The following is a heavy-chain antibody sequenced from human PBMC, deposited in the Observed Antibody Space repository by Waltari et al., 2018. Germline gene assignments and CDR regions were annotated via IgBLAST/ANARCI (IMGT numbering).Heavy chain of an antibody. CDR1: GFIFTDAC. CDR3: TKANCGGDCPGRNWFDP. V-gene: IGHV3-15*05. Sequence: EVQLVESGGGLVKPGGSLILSCTASGFIFTDACMRGVRQAPGKGLELVGRIKSESDGGTTEFVAPVEGRFIISRDDSKSTLYLQMNSLKVEDTAMYYCTKANCGGDCPGRNWFDPWGRGTLVTVSS. CDR2: IKSESDGGTT. J-gene: IGHJ5*02. D-gene: IGHD2-21*02.